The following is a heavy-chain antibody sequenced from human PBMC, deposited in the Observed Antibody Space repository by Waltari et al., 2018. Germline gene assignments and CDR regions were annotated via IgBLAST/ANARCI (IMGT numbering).Heavy chain of an antibody. CDR3: ARDSVANRAAAGTVGFDY. Sequence: QVQLQESGPGLVKPSETLSLTCTVSGGSLSSHYWSWLRHPPGKGLAWIGYIYYSGSTNYNPSLKSRVTIAVDTSKNQVSLKLSSVTAADTAVYYGARDSVANRAAAGTVGFDYWGQGTLVTVSS. CDR2: IYYSGST. D-gene: IGHD6-13*01. CDR1: GGSLSSHY. V-gene: IGHV4-59*11. J-gene: IGHJ4*02.